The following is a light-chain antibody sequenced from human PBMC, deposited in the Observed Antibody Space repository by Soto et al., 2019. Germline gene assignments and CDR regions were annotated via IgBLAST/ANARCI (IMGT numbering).Light chain of an antibody. J-gene: IGKJ1*01. V-gene: IGKV1-5*03. CDR3: QQYVKYPVT. Sequence: DIQMTQSPSTLSASVGDRVTITCRANQSIYTWLAWYQHKPGKAPKFLIYMASSLENGVPSRFSGSGSGTEFTLTISSLQPDDFATYVCQQYVKYPVTFGQGNKVEIK. CDR1: QSIYTW. CDR2: MAS.